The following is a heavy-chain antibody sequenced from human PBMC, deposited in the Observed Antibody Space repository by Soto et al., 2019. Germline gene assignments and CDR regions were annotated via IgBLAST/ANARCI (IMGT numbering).Heavy chain of an antibody. V-gene: IGHV1-69*13. J-gene: IGHJ6*02. Sequence: GASVKVSCKASGGTFSSYAISWVRQAPGQGLEWMGGIIPIFGTANYAQKFQGRVTITADESTSTAYMELSSLRSEDTAVYYCARDLGGSDYGDYEGYYYYGMDVWGQGTTVTVSS. CDR2: IIPIFGTA. CDR1: GGTFSSYA. CDR3: ARDLGGSDYGDYEGYYYYGMDV. D-gene: IGHD4-17*01.